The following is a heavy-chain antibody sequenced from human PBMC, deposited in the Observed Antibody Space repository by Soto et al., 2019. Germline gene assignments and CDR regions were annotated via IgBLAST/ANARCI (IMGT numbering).Heavy chain of an antibody. V-gene: IGHV3-30-3*01. CDR2: ISYDGSNK. Sequence: VQLVESGGGVVQPGRSLRLSCAASGFTFSSYAMHWVRQAPGKGLEWVAVISYDGSNKYYADSVKGRFTISRDNSKNTLYLQMNSLRAEDTAVYYCARDTVEKVTKQLWLIDWGQGTLVTVSS. D-gene: IGHD5-18*01. CDR3: ARDTVEKVTKQLWLID. J-gene: IGHJ4*02. CDR1: GFTFSSYA.